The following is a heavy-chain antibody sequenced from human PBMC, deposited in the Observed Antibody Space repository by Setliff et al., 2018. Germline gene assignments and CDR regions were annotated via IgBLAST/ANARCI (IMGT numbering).Heavy chain of an antibody. CDR2: ISYDGSNK. CDR3: AREPFPYYFDY. Sequence: LSLSCAASGFTFSNYAMHWVRQAPGRGLEWVAVISYDGSNKYYTDSVKGRFTISRDNSKNTLYLQMNGLRAEDTAVYYCAREPFPYYFDYWGQGTLVTVSS. J-gene: IGHJ4*02. V-gene: IGHV3-30*10. CDR1: GFTFSNYA.